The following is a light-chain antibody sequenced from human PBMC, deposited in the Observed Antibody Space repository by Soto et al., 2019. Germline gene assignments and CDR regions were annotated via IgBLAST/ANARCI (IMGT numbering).Light chain of an antibody. CDR2: EVN. Sequence: QSALTPPPSASGSPGQSVTISCTGTSSDVGGYNYVSWYQQNPGKVPKLMIYEVNKRPSGVPDRFSGSKSGNTASLTVSGLQAEDEADYYCTSYAGGNNVFGTGTKVTVL. V-gene: IGLV2-8*01. CDR1: SSDVGGYNY. J-gene: IGLJ1*01. CDR3: TSYAGGNNV.